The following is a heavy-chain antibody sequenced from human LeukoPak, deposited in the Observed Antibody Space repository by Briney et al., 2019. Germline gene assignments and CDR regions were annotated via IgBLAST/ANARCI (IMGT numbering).Heavy chain of an antibody. Sequence: GGSLRLSCAASGFVFNTFGMHWVRQPPGKGLEWLTFIRYDGSHKYFADSVKGRFSVSRDNFQNTVFLQMNTLRPEDTGMYYCAKDRASSTIFGAVPFDFDSGGQGSLVIVSS. CDR2: IRYDGSHK. D-gene: IGHD3-3*01. V-gene: IGHV3-30*02. CDR3: AKDRASSTIFGAVPFDFDS. J-gene: IGHJ4*02. CDR1: GFVFNTFG.